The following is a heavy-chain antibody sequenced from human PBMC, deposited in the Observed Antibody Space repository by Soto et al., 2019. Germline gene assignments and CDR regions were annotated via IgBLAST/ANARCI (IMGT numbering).Heavy chain of an antibody. V-gene: IGHV1-69*02. CDR1: GGTFSSYT. CDR2: IIPILGIA. J-gene: IGHJ4*02. Sequence: QVQLVQSGAEVKKPGSSVKVSCKASGGTFSSYTISWVRQAPGQGLEWMGRIIPILGIANYAQKFQGRVTSTPDNPTSTAYKELSSLRSEDTAVYYCARGLSWETVVTHWGQGTLVTVSS. D-gene: IGHD2-21*02. CDR3: ARGLSWETVVTH.